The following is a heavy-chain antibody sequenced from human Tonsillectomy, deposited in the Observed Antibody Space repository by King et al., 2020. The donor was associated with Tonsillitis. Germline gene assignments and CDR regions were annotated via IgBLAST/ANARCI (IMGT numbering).Heavy chain of an antibody. CDR3: ASYAHTYPPVAVYSDY. D-gene: IGHD6-19*01. J-gene: IGHJ4*02. CDR1: GYTFTSYG. Sequence: QLVQSGAEVKKPGASVKVSCKASGYTFTSYGFTWVRQAPGQGLEWMGWISAYNGNTNYAQKLQGRVTMTTDTSTSTAYMELRSLRSDDTAVYYCASYAHTYPPVAVYSDYWGQGTLVTVSS. V-gene: IGHV1-18*04. CDR2: ISAYNGNT.